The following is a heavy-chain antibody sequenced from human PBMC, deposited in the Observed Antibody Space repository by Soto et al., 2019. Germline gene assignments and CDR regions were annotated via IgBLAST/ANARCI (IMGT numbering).Heavy chain of an antibody. V-gene: IGHV1-18*01. Sequence: QVHQVQSGVEVKTHGASVKVSCQASGYTFFTYDISWVRQAPGQGLEWMGWISTYSGDTKYAQKFQGRVTMTTDTSTTTAYLELRSLRSDDTAVYYCARHHGPTTSENWFDPWGQGTLVTVSS. CDR2: ISTYSGDT. D-gene: IGHD5-12*01. J-gene: IGHJ5*02. CDR1: GYTFFTYD. CDR3: ARHHGPTTSENWFDP.